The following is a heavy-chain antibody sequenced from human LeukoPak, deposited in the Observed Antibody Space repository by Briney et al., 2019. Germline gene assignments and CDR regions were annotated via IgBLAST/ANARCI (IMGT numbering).Heavy chain of an antibody. V-gene: IGHV3-30-3*01. J-gene: IGHJ4*02. CDR2: ISNDGSNQ. D-gene: IGHD5-18*01. Sequence: GGSLRLYCAVSGFTYSSHNMQWVRQAPGKGLEWVALISNDGSNQYYADSVKGRFTISRDNSKNTLYLQMNSLRAEDTAVYYCARDQGYSYGHSFDYWGQGTLVTVSS. CDR1: GFTYSSHN. CDR3: ARDQGYSYGHSFDY.